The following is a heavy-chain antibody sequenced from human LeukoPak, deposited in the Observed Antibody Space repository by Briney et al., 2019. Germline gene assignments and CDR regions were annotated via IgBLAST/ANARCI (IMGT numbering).Heavy chain of an antibody. D-gene: IGHD5-18*01. CDR3: ATIKRGSIFGYFDF. V-gene: IGHV4-59*11. Sequence: PSETLSLTCTVSGASITSHHWSWIRQTPGKGLEWIAYLYDTVGTKDNPSLKSRLTLSADTSKNQFSLRLSSVTAADTAVYYCATIKRGSIFGYFDFWGQGTLVTVSS. J-gene: IGHJ4*02. CDR1: GASITSHH. CDR2: LYDTVGT.